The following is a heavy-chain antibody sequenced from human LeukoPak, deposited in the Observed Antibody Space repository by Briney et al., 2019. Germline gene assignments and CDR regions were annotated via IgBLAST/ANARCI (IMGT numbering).Heavy chain of an antibody. V-gene: IGHV3-53*01. CDR1: GFTVSSNY. J-gene: IGHJ6*02. D-gene: IGHD4-17*01. CDR2: ISGGGST. Sequence: PGGSLRLSCAASGFTVSSNYMSWVRQAPGKGLEWVSLISGGGSTYYADSVKGRFTISRDNSKNTLYLQMNSLRVEDTAVYYCARDSYGDYRFGMDVWGQGTTVTVSS. CDR3: ARDSYGDYRFGMDV.